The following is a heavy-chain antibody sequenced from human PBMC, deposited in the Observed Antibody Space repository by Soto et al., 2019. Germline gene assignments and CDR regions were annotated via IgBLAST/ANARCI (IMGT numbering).Heavy chain of an antibody. D-gene: IGHD3-22*01. V-gene: IGHV1-18*04. CDR2: ISAHNGDT. CDR1: GYSFATYG. CDR3: ATEPIYYNDGSGYYPLGH. Sequence: RASVKVSGKASGYSFATYGFSWVRQAPGQGLECVGWISAHNGDTHYSQKFQGRVTLTTDTSTNTGYMELRSLTSDDTAVYFCATEPIYYNDGSGYYPLGHWGQGTLVTVSS. J-gene: IGHJ4*02.